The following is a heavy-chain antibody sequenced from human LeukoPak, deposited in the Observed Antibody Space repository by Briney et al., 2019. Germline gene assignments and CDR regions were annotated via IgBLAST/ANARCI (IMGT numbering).Heavy chain of an antibody. J-gene: IGHJ5*01. CDR2: IKGDGSHT. CDR3: VRDWDHFDFDS. Sequence: GGSLRLSCAASGFTFSNYWMHWVRQAPGKGLVWVSRIKGDGSHTIYADSVKGRLTISRDNAKNTLYLQMRSLRAENTAVYYCVRDWDHFDFDSWGQGTLVTVSS. V-gene: IGHV3-74*01. CDR1: GFTFSNYW. D-gene: IGHD3-9*01.